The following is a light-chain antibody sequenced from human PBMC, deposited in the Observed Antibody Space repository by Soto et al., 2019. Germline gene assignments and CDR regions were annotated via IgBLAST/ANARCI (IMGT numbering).Light chain of an antibody. V-gene: IGKV3-20*01. CDR3: QQCARSPLT. Sequence: EIVLTQSPGTLSLSPGERATLSCRASQSVTNNYLAWYQQKPGQAPRLLIADASRRATGIPDRFSGSGSGTEFTLTISRLEPEDFAVYYCQQCARSPLTLGQGTKVEMK. CDR2: DAS. CDR1: QSVTNNY. J-gene: IGKJ1*01.